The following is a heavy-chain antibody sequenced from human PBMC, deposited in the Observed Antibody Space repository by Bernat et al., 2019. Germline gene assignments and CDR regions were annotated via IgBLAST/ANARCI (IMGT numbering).Heavy chain of an antibody. CDR3: AKALIKLERPGAFDY. J-gene: IGHJ4*02. V-gene: IGHV3-23*01. D-gene: IGHD1-1*01. CDR1: GFTFSSYA. CDR2: ISGSGGST. Sequence: EVQLLESGGGSVQPGGSLRLSCAASGFTFSSYAMSWVRQAPGKGLEWVSAISGSGGSTYYADSVKGRFTISRDNSKNTLYLQMNSLRAEDTAVYYCAKALIKLERPGAFDYWGQGTLVTVSS.